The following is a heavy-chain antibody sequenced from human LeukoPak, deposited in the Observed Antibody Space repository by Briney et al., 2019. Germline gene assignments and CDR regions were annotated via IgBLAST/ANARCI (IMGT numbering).Heavy chain of an antibody. CDR1: GFAFSSYA. D-gene: IGHD2-8*01. Sequence: GGSLRLSCAASGFAFSSYAMSWVRQAPGKGLEWVSNISGGAGSTYYADSVKGRFTISRDNSKNTLYLQMNSLRAEDTAIYYCAKGPLARLYGPADFWGQGTPVTVSS. CDR2: ISGGAGST. J-gene: IGHJ4*02. V-gene: IGHV3-23*01. CDR3: AKGPLARLYGPADF.